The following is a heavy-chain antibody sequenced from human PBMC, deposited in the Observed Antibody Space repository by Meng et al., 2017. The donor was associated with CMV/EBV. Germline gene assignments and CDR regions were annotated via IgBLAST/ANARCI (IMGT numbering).Heavy chain of an antibody. CDR2: ISGSGGST. V-gene: IGHV3-23*01. Sequence: GGSLRLSCAASGFPFSSYAMSWVHQAPGKGLEWVSAISGSGGSTYYADAVKGRFTISRDNSKNTLYLQMNSLRAEDTAVYYCAKGGYYDSSGPLPAFDYWGQGTLVTVSS. J-gene: IGHJ4*02. CDR1: GFPFSSYA. D-gene: IGHD3-22*01. CDR3: AKGGYYDSSGPLPAFDY.